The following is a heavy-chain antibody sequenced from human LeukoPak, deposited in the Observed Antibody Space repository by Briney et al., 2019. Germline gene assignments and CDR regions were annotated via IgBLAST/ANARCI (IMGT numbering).Heavy chain of an antibody. D-gene: IGHD6-13*01. CDR2: ISYDGTNK. J-gene: IGHJ4*02. CDR1: GFTFSSYG. CDR3: ARAYSSSLYFDC. V-gene: IGHV3-30*03. Sequence: GGSLRLSCAASGFTFSSYGIHWVRQAPGKGLEWVAVISYDGTNKYYGDSVKGRFTISRDNSKNTLYLQMNSLRAEDTAVYYCARAYSSSLYFDCWGQGTLVTVSS.